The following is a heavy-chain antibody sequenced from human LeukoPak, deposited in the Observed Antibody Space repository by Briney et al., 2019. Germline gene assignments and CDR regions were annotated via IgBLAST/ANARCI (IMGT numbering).Heavy chain of an antibody. J-gene: IGHJ6*02. CDR1: GFTFSSYS. Sequence: GGSLRLSCAASGFTFSSYSMNWVRQAPGKGLEWVSYISSSSSTIYYADSVKGRFTISRDNAKNSLYLQMNSLRAEDTAVYYCARAHLIPYYYGSGSYYNAPYYYYGMDVWGQGTTVTVSS. CDR2: ISSSSSTI. V-gene: IGHV3-48*04. D-gene: IGHD3-10*01. CDR3: ARAHLIPYYYGSGSYYNAPYYYYGMDV.